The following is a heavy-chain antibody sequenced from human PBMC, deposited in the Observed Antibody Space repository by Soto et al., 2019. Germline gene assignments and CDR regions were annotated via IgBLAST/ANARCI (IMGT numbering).Heavy chain of an antibody. CDR3: ARGPPMIH. Sequence: SETLSLTCAVSGGSISSGDYSWNWIRQPPGKGLEWIGYIYFGGSTYYNPSLQSRVTMSVDRSRNQFSLKLNSVTAADTAVYYCARGPPMIHWGQGTLVTAPQ. J-gene: IGHJ4*02. CDR2: IYFGGST. CDR1: GGSISSGDYS. D-gene: IGHD3-22*01. V-gene: IGHV4-30-2*01.